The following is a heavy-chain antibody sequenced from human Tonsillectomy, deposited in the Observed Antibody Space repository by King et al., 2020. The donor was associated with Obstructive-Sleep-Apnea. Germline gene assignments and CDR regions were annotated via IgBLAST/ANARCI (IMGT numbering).Heavy chain of an antibody. Sequence: QLQESGPGLVKPSETLSLTCTVSGGSISRYYWSWIRQPPGEGLEWIGYVYDSGSTNYNPSLKSRVTISVDTSKNQFSLKLSSVTAADTAVYYCATSGYRYGPNDYWGQGTLVTVSS. D-gene: IGHD5-18*01. V-gene: IGHV4-59*13. CDR3: ATSGYRYGPNDY. CDR1: GGSISRYY. J-gene: IGHJ4*02. CDR2: VYDSGST.